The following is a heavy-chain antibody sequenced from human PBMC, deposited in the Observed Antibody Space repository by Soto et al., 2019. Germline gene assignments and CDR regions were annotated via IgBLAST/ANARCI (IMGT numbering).Heavy chain of an antibody. Sequence: PSETLSLTCAVYGGSFSGYYLSWIRQPLGKGLEWIGEINHSGSTNYNPSLKSRVTISVDTSKNQFSLKLSSVTAADTAVYYCARGCLQQWPCDYWGQGTLVTVSS. D-gene: IGHD6-19*01. CDR2: INHSGST. CDR1: GGSFSGYY. CDR3: ARGCLQQWPCDY. V-gene: IGHV4-34*01. J-gene: IGHJ4*02.